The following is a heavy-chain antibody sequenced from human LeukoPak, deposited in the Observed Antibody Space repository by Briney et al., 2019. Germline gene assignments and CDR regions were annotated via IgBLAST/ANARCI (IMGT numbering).Heavy chain of an antibody. Sequence: PSETLSLTCGVYGGSISGYYWSWIRQPPGKGLEWIGEINHSGSTNYNPSLKSRVTVSIDTSKNQFSLKLNSETAADTAVYYCARRPIGGMDVWGQGTTVTVSS. CDR3: ARRPIGGMDV. J-gene: IGHJ6*02. CDR2: INHSGST. V-gene: IGHV4-34*01. D-gene: IGHD3-10*01. CDR1: GGSISGYY.